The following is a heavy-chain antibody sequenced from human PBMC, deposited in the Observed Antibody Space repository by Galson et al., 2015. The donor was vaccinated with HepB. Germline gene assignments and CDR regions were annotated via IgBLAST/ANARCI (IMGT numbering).Heavy chain of an antibody. Sequence: SLRLSCAASGFTFSSYWMSWVRQAPGKGLEWVANIKQDGSEKYYVDSVKGRFTISRDNAKNSLYLQMNSLRAEDTAVYYCARDPRYCSSTSCYYPGWFDPWGQGTLVTVSS. CDR1: GFTFSSYW. D-gene: IGHD2-2*01. J-gene: IGHJ5*02. CDR3: ARDPRYCSSTSCYYPGWFDP. V-gene: IGHV3-7*03. CDR2: IKQDGSEK.